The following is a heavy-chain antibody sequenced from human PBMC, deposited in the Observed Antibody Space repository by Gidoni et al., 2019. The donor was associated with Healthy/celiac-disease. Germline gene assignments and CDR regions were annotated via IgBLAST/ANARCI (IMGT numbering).Heavy chain of an antibody. CDR3: AKDPNWNYGGGWFDP. CDR1: GFTFDDYA. J-gene: IGHJ5*02. D-gene: IGHD1-7*01. V-gene: IGHV3-9*01. CDR2: FSWNSGSI. Sequence: EVQLVESGGGLVQPGRSLRLSCAASGFTFDDYAMPWVRQAPGKGLEWVSGFSWNSGSIGYADSVKGRFTISRDNAKNSLYLQMNSLRAEDTALYYCAKDPNWNYGGGWFDPWGQGTLVTVSS.